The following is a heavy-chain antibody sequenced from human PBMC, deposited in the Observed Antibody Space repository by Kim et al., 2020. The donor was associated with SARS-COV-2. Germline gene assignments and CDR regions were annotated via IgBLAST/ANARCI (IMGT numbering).Heavy chain of an antibody. CDR2: LSSTFTTI. CDR1: GFTFSTFS. J-gene: IGHJ6*02. V-gene: IGHV3-48*04. Sequence: GGSQRLSCAASGFTFSTFSMNWVRQAPGKGLEWVAYLSSTFTTIYYADSVKGRFTISRDNAKNSLYLQMSSLKAEDTALYYCARDNRGYGMDIWGQGTTVTVSS. D-gene: IGHD3-10*01. CDR3: ARDNRGYGMDI.